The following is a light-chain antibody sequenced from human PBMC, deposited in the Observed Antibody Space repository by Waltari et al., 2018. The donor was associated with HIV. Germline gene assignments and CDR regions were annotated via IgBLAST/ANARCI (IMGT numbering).Light chain of an antibody. CDR3: ASYAGTIL. CDR2: GKN. J-gene: IGLJ2*01. Sequence: SSELTQDPAVSVALGQTVRITCQGDSLRRYYASRYQQKPGQAPILVIYGKNNRPSGIPDRFSGSNSGNTSSLTVSGLQAEDEADYYCASYAGTILFGGGTKLTVL. CDR1: SLRRYY. V-gene: IGLV3-19*01.